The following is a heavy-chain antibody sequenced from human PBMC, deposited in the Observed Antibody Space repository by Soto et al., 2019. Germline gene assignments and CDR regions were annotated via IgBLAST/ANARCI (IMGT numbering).Heavy chain of an antibody. Sequence: VGSLRLSCAASGFTFRNYAMHWVRQAPGKGLEWVATISYDGDNKYYTDSVKGPFTISRDNSKNTLYLQMNSLRPEDTAVYYCARPWGQLSTYYYGMDTWGQGTTVTVSS. CDR1: GFTFRNYA. V-gene: IGHV3-30-3*01. CDR2: ISYDGDNK. J-gene: IGHJ6*02. CDR3: ARPWGQLSTYYYGMDT. D-gene: IGHD3-16*01.